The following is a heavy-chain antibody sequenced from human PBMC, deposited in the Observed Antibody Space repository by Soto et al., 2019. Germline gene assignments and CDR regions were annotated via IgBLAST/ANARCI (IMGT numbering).Heavy chain of an antibody. V-gene: IGHV4-4*07. CDR1: GGSISSYY. CDR3: ARGYSSLHFDL. CDR2: IYTSGST. D-gene: IGHD5-18*01. Sequence: QVQLQESGPGLVKPSETLSLTCTVSGGSISSYYWSWIRQPAGKGLEWIGRIYTSGSTNYNPSLKSHVTMSVDTSKNQFALGLSSVTVADTAVYYCARGYSSLHFDLWGRGTLVTVSS. J-gene: IGHJ2*01.